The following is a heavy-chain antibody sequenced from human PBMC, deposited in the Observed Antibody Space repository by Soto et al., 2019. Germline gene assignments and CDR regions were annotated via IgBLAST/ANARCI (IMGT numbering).Heavy chain of an antibody. CDR1: GYTLTELS. Sequence: ASVKVSCKVSGYTLTELSMHWVRQAPGKGLEWMGGFDPEDGETIYAQKFQGRVTMTEDTSTDTAYMELSSLRSEDTAVYYCATDRPPLFSDDFWSGYQFDYWGQGTLVTVSS. D-gene: IGHD3-3*01. CDR2: FDPEDGET. V-gene: IGHV1-24*01. J-gene: IGHJ4*02. CDR3: ATDRPPLFSDDFWSGYQFDY.